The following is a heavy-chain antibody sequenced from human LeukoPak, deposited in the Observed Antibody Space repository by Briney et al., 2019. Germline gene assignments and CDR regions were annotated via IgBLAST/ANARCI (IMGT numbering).Heavy chain of an antibody. CDR1: GGTFSSYA. Sequence: SVKVSCKASGGTFSSYAISWVRQAPGQGLEWMGGNIPIFGTANYAQKFQGRVTITADESTSTAYMELSSLRSEDTAVYYCARAPILGENYYYYYYMDVWGKGTTVTISS. V-gene: IGHV1-69*13. D-gene: IGHD5-24*01. CDR3: ARAPILGENYYYYYYMDV. J-gene: IGHJ6*03. CDR2: NIPIFGTA.